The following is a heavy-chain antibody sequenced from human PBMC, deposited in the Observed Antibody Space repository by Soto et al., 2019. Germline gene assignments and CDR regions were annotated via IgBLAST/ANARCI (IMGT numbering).Heavy chain of an antibody. D-gene: IGHD4-17*01. CDR2: INPSGGST. Sequence: QVQLVQSGAEAKKPGASVKVSCKASGYTFTSYYIHWVRQAPGQGLEWMGIINPSGGSTTYAQKFQGRVTMTRDTSTSTVYMELSSRRSEDTAVYYCTRAPSYGAFDIWGQGTMVTVSS. CDR3: TRAPSYGAFDI. CDR1: GYTFTSYY. V-gene: IGHV1-46*03. J-gene: IGHJ3*02.